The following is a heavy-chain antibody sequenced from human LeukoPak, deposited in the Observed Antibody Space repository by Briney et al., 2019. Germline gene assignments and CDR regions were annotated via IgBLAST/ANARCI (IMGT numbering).Heavy chain of an antibody. D-gene: IGHD1-26*01. J-gene: IGHJ4*02. CDR3: ARNVGSGLDY. V-gene: IGHV1-46*01. CDR1: GYPFTTYY. CDR2: INPSGGST. Sequence: GASVKVSCKATGYPFTTYYLHWVRQAPGQGLEWMGFINPSGGSTSYAQNFQGRVTMTRDTSTNSVYMELSSLRSEDAAVYYCARNVGSGLDYWGQGTLLTASS.